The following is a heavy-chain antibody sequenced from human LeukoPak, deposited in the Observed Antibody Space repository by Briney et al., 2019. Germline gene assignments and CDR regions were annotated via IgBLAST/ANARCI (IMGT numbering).Heavy chain of an antibody. CDR3: ARDSETETGWYYYGMDV. V-gene: IGHV3-53*01. CDR2: IYSGGST. Sequence: TGGSLRLSCAASGFTFSDYYMSWIRQAPGKGLEWVSVIYSGGSTYFADSVKGRFTITRDNSKNTVFLQMNSLRAEDTAVYYCARDSETETGWYYYGMDVWGQGTTVTVSS. J-gene: IGHJ6*02. D-gene: IGHD1-1*01. CDR1: GFTFSDYY.